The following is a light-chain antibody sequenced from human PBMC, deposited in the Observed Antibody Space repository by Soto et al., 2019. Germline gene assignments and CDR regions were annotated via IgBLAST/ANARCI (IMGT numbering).Light chain of an antibody. CDR3: QQYKSYPLT. V-gene: IGKV1-16*01. Sequence: DIPMTQSPSSLSAFVGDRVTITCRASQGISKSLAWFQQKPGKAPKSLIDTASSLHSGVPSSFSGTGSGTEFTLTISSLQPEDSAIYYCQQYKSYPLTFGGGTKVQIK. CDR1: QGISKS. CDR2: TAS. J-gene: IGKJ4*01.